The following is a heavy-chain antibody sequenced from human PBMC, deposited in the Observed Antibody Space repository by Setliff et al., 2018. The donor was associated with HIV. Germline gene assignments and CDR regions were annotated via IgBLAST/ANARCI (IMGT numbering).Heavy chain of an antibody. V-gene: IGHV3-7*03. Sequence: GGSLRLSCVASGFTFSGDWMNWVRQAPGKGLEWVANIKRDGSEKRYADSVKGRFTISRDNAKNSLYLQMSNLRVDDTAVYYCARWSGRTGGVWGQGTLVTVSS. CDR1: GFTFSGDW. CDR2: IKRDGSEK. J-gene: IGHJ4*02. D-gene: IGHD3-10*01. CDR3: ARWSGRTGGV.